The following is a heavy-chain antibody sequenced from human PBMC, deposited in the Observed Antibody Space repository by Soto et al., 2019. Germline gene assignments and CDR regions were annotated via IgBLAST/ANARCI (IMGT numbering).Heavy chain of an antibody. CDR1: GFSLSTSGVG. V-gene: IGHV2-5*02. CDR2: IYWDDDK. Sequence: QITLKESGPTLVKPTQTLTLTCTFSGFSLSTSGVGVGWIRQPPGKALEWLALIYWDDDKRYSPSLKSRLTITKDTSKHQVILKMTNREPVDTATYYRAHRLRPWFGQLDYFDYWGQGTLVTVSS. CDR3: AHRLRPWFGQLDYFDY. J-gene: IGHJ4*02. D-gene: IGHD3-10*01.